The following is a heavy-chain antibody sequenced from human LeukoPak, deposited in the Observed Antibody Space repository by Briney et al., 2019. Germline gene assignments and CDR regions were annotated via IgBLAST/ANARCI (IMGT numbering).Heavy chain of an antibody. J-gene: IGHJ3*02. V-gene: IGHV3-30*02. CDR3: AKGGLLTGYFDAFDI. CDR2: IRYDGSNK. Sequence: GGSLRLSCAASGFTFSRNGMHWVRQAPGKGLEWVAFIRYDGSNKYYADSVKGRFTISRDNSKNTLYLQMNSLRAEDTAVYYCAKGGLLTGYFDAFDIWGQGTMVTVSS. D-gene: IGHD3-9*01. CDR1: GFTFSRNG.